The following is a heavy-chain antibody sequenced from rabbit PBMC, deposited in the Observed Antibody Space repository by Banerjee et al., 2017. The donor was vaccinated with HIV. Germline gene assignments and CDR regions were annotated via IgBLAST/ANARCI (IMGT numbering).Heavy chain of an antibody. CDR2: INTSSGDT. CDR1: GFSFSNKYV. J-gene: IGHJ4*01. Sequence: QEQLEESGGGLVQPEGSLTLTCTASGFSFSNKYVMCWVRQAPGKGLEWIGCINTSSGDTVYATWAKGRFTISKASWTTVTLQMTSLTAADTASYFCARAPAGGTCYFNLWGPGTLVTVS. V-gene: IGHV1S45*01. CDR3: ARAPAGGTCYFNL. D-gene: IGHD4-2*01.